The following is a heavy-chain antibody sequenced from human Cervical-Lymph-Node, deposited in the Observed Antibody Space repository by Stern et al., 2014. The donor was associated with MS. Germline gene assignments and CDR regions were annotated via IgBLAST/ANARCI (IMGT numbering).Heavy chain of an antibody. CDR1: GYSFTSYW. J-gene: IGHJ4*02. V-gene: IGHV5-51*03. D-gene: IGHD2-15*01. Sequence: EVQLLESGPEVKKSGESLRISCKGSGYSFTSYWIAWVRQRPGKGLEWMGIIYPSDSETTYSPSFQGHVTISADTSITTAYLQWSSLKAADTGTYYCARSFCGGGGCHLYFFDAWGQGTLVNVSS. CDR2: IYPSDSET. CDR3: ARSFCGGGGCHLYFFDA.